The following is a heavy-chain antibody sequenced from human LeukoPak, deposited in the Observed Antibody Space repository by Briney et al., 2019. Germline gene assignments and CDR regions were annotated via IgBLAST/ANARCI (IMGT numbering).Heavy chain of an antibody. V-gene: IGHV3-30-3*01. CDR1: GFTFSSYA. Sequence: GRSLRLSCAASGFTFSSYAMHWVRQAPGKGLEWVAVISYDGSNKYYADSVKGRFTISRDNSKNTLYLQMNSLRAEDTAVYYCAKAVRGPLDYWGQGTLVTVSS. CDR2: ISYDGSNK. D-gene: IGHD3-16*01. J-gene: IGHJ4*02. CDR3: AKAVRGPLDY.